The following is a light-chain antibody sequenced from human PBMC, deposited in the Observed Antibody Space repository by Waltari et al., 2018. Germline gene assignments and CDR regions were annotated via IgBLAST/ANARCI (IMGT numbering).Light chain of an antibody. CDR3: QAWDSNNVV. CDR2: QDI. CDR1: TLGDRY. V-gene: IGLV3-1*01. J-gene: IGLJ2*01. Sequence: SYGLTQPPSLSVSPGQTATITCSGDTLGDRYVSWYQQKPGQSPVLVISQDIKRPSGSPGRFAGCNAGNTATLTISGTQTMDEADYFCQAWDSNNVVFGGGTRLTIL.